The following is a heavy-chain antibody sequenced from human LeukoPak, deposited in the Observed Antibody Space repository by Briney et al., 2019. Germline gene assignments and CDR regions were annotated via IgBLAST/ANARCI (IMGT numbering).Heavy chain of an antibody. CDR2: ISGSGGST. CDR1: GFTFSSYS. D-gene: IGHD1-1*01. CDR3: ARDPAPATGAFDI. J-gene: IGHJ3*02. V-gene: IGHV3-23*01. Sequence: GGSLRLSCAASGFTFSSYSMNWVRQAPGKGLEWVSAISGSGGSTYYADSVKGRFTISRDNSKNTLYLQMNSLRAEDTAVYYCARDPAPATGAFDIWGQGTMVIIS.